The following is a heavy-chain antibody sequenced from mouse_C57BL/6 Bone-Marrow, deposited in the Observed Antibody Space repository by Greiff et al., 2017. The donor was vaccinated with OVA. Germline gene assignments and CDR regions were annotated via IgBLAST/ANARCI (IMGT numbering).Heavy chain of an antibody. CDR1: EYEFPSHD. Sequence: EVNVVESGGGLVQPGESLKLSCESNEYEFPSHDMSWVRKTPEKRLELVAAINSDGGSTYYPDTMERRFIISRDNTKKTLYLQMSSLRSEDTALYYCASMITTRVKAYWGQGTLVTVSA. CDR2: INSDGGST. J-gene: IGHJ3*01. V-gene: IGHV5-2*01. D-gene: IGHD2-4*01. CDR3: ASMITTRVKAY.